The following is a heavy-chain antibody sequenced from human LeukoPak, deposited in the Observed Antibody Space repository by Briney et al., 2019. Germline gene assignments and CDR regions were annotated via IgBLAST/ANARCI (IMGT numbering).Heavy chain of an antibody. V-gene: IGHV1-18*01. D-gene: IGHD6-19*01. CDR3: AGGGSDPLDY. J-gene: IGHJ4*02. Sequence: ASVKVSCKASGYPFPSYGITWVRQAPGQGLEWMGWISAYNGNTNYAQRLQGRVTMTTDTSTSTAYMELRSLRSDDTAVYYCAGGGSDPLDYWGQGTLVSVSS. CDR1: GYPFPSYG. CDR2: ISAYNGNT.